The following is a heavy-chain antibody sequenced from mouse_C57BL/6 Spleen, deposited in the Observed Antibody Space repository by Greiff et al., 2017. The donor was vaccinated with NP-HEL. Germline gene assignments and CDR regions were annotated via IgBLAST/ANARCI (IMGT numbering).Heavy chain of an antibody. CDR2: IYPGSGNT. D-gene: IGHD2-5*01. J-gene: IGHJ2*01. V-gene: IGHV1-76*01. CDR3: ARDYYSNHGEDYFDY. Sequence: VQLQQSGAELVRPGASVKLSCKASGYTFTDYYINWVKQRPGQGLEWIARIYPGSGNTYYNEKFKGKATLTAEKSSSTAYMQLSSLTSEDSAVYFCARDYYSNHGEDYFDYWGQGTTLTVSS. CDR1: GYTFTDYY.